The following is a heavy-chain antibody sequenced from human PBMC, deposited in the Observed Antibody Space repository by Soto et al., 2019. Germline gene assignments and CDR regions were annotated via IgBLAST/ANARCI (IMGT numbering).Heavy chain of an antibody. Sequence: SETLSLTCTVSGGSVSSSSYSWGWIRQSPGKGLEWIGTIYSSENTYYNPSLLSRVTISVDTSKNEFSLRLGSVTAADTAVYYCARAPLYCSGGSCYSYYYYGMDVWGQGTTVTVSS. CDR3: ARAPLYCSGGSCYSYYYYGMDV. J-gene: IGHJ6*02. CDR2: IYSSENT. V-gene: IGHV4-39*01. CDR1: GGSVSSSSYS. D-gene: IGHD2-15*01.